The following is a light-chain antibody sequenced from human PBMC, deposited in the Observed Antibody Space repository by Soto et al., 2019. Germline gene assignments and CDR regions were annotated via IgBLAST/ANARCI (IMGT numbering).Light chain of an antibody. J-gene: IGKJ1*01. CDR2: EAS. Sequence: IRMTQSPSTQSASVGDRVTITCRASQSIGNWLAWYQQKPGRAPKFLIYEASSLESGVPSRFSGSGSGTEFTLTISGLKPDDFATYYCQQYNSYSVTFGQGTKVDIK. CDR1: QSIGNW. CDR3: QQYNSYSVT. V-gene: IGKV1-5*03.